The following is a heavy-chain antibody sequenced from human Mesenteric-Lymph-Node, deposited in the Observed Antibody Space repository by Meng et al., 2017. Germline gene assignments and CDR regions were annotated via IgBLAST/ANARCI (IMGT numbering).Heavy chain of an antibody. J-gene: IGHJ4*02. CDR3: ARNYYFDY. V-gene: IGHV4-28*01. CDR2: IYYSGST. CDR1: GYSISSSNW. Sequence: VQLEEPGPGLVKPSDTLSLTCAVSGYSISSSNWWGWIRQPPGKGLEWIGYIYYSGSTYYNPSLKSRVTLSVDRSKNQFSLRLSSVTAADTAVYYCARNYYFDYWGQGTLVTVSS.